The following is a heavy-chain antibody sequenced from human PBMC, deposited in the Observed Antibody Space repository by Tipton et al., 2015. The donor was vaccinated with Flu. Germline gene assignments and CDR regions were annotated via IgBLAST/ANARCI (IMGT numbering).Heavy chain of an antibody. CDR2: IKQDGSEK. D-gene: IGHD1-1*01. J-gene: IGHJ4*02. Sequence: SLRLSCAASGFTFSSYWMSWVRQAPGKGLEWVANIKQDGSEKYYVDSVKGRFTISRDNAKNSLYLQMNSLRAEDTAVYYCARYPRDPAPQLISGYFDYWGQGTLVTVSS. V-gene: IGHV3-7*01. CDR1: GFTFSSYW. CDR3: ARYPRDPAPQLISGYFDY.